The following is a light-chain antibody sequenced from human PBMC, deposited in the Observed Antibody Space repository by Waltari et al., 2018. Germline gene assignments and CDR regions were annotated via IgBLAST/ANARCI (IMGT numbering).Light chain of an antibody. CDR2: DVT. V-gene: IGLV2-14*01. Sequence: QSALTQPASVSGSPGQSITISCSGTSSDVGGYNYVSWYQQLPGNAPKLMIYDVTRWPSGVSSRCSGSKSGNTASLTIFGLQAEDEADYYCASYTSTRTVIFGGGTRVTVL. CDR3: ASYTSTRTVI. J-gene: IGLJ2*01. CDR1: SSDVGGYNY.